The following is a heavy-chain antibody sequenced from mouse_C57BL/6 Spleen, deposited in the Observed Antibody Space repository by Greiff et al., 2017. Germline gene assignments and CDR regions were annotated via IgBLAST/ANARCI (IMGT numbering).Heavy chain of an antibody. CDR3: ARLRTVVPGYFDY. Sequence: EVQLQESGPELVKPGASVKISCKASGYSFTGYYMNWVKQSPEKSLEWIGEINPSTGGTTYNQKFKAKATLTVDKSSSTAYMQLKSLTSEDSAVYYCARLRTVVPGYFDYWGQGTTLTVSS. CDR2: INPSTGGT. J-gene: IGHJ2*01. V-gene: IGHV1-42*01. CDR1: GYSFTGYY. D-gene: IGHD1-1*01.